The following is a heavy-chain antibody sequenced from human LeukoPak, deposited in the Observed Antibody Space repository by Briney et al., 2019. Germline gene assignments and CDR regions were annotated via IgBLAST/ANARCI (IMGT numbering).Heavy chain of an antibody. Sequence: GGSLSLSSAASGLPVRFAGYAMSWVRQAPGKGLEWVATMSGSGDTTYQADSLKGRFTISRDNSKNTLYLQMNSVRVEDTAVYFCAARGQWLVRGIEYCGQGPLVSASS. CDR1: GLPVRFAGYA. D-gene: IGHD6-19*01. J-gene: IGHJ4*02. V-gene: IGHV3-23*01. CDR3: AARGQWLVRGIEY. CDR2: MSGSGDTT.